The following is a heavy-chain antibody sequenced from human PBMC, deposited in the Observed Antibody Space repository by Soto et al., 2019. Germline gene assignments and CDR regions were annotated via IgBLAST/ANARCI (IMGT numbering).Heavy chain of an antibody. D-gene: IGHD5-12*01. CDR3: ARDSPIGSTFSGHDDIDS. Sequence: QVQVVQSGAEVKKPGASVRVSCKTSGSTFRNHIITWVRQAPGQGLEWMGRIIPMLDVTNYAQKFQGRVTINADKSTTTAYMEVSSLSSADTAVYYCARDSPIGSTFSGHDDIDSWGQGTLVTVSS. CDR1: GSTFRNHI. CDR2: IIPMLDVT. V-gene: IGHV1-69*08. J-gene: IGHJ4*02.